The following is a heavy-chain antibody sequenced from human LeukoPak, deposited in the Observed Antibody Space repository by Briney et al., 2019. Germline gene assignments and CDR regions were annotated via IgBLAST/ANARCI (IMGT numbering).Heavy chain of an antibody. Sequence: GASVKVSCKASGYTFPSYDINWVRQATGQGREWMGWGNPNSGNTGYAQKSQGRVTITRNTSISTAYMELSSLRSEDRAVYYCARGFSLSGWYYYDSSGYYGYWGQGTLVTVSS. CDR2: GNPNSGNT. V-gene: IGHV1-8*03. CDR1: GYTFPSYD. J-gene: IGHJ4*02. D-gene: IGHD3-22*01. CDR3: ARGFSLSGWYYYDSSGYYGY.